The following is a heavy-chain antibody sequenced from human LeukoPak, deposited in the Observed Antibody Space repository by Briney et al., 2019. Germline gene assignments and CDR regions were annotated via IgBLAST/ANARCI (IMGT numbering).Heavy chain of an antibody. D-gene: IGHD3-3*01. Sequence: LSLTCTVSGGSISSYYWSWIRQAPGKGLEWVSYISSSGSTIYYADSVKGRFTISRDNAKNSLYLQMNSLRAEDTAVYYCARDWPDLRFPGFDPWGQGTLVTVSS. CDR1: GGSISSYY. V-gene: IGHV3-11*04. CDR3: ARDWPDLRFPGFDP. J-gene: IGHJ5*02. CDR2: ISSSGSTI.